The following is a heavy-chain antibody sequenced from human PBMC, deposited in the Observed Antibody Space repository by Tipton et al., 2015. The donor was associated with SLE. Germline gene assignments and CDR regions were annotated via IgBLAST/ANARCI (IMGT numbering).Heavy chain of an antibody. CDR3: ARGHVSGFYSDN. J-gene: IGHJ4*02. D-gene: IGHD3-22*01. CDR1: GYSFTNYW. Sequence: VQLVQSGAAVKKPGESLKMSCKTSGYSFTNYWIGWVRQMPGQGLEYVGIIHPGESETRYSPSFQGQVTISADKSISTAYLQWVSLKASDTAMYYCARGHVSGFYSDNWGQGTLVTASS. CDR2: IHPGESET. V-gene: IGHV5-51*03.